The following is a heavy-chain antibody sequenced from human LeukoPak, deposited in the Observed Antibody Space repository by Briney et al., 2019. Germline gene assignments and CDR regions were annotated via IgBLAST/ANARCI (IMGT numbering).Heavy chain of an antibody. CDR1: GFTFSSYW. J-gene: IGHJ4*02. V-gene: IGHV3-7*03. CDR2: IKQDGSEK. Sequence: PGGSLRLSCAASGFTFSSYWMSWVRQAPGKGLEWVANIKQDGSEKYYVDSVKGRFTISRDNAKNSLYLQMNSLRAEDTAVYYCAKDYLGFVVPVDYWGQGTLVTVSS. D-gene: IGHD2-21*01. CDR3: AKDYLGFVVPVDY.